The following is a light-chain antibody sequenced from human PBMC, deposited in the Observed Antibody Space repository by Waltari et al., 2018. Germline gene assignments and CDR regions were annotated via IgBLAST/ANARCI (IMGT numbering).Light chain of an antibody. Sequence: QSVLTQPPPASGTPGHRVTISCSGRRLQLGITFLSWYHHLPGTAPTHRIHKNNQRPSGVSDRLSGSKSGASASLAISGLRSEDEADYYCAAWDDSLSAWVFGGGTKLTVL. V-gene: IGLV1-47*01. CDR3: AAWDDSLSAWV. J-gene: IGLJ3*02. CDR1: RLQLGITF. CDR2: KNN.